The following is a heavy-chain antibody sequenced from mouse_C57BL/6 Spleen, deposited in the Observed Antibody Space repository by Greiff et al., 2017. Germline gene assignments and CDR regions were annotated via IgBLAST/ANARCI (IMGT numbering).Heavy chain of an antibody. CDR1: GYTFTSYG. D-gene: IGHD1-1*01. J-gene: IGHJ3*01. CDR2: IYPRSGNT. V-gene: IGHV1-81*01. Sequence: VQLQQSGAELARPGASVKLSCKASGYTFTSYGISWVKQRTGQGLEWIGKIYPRSGNTYYNEKFKGKATLTADKSSSTAYMELRSLTSEDSAVYFCASYGSSYPFAYWGQGTLVTVSA. CDR3: ASYGSSYPFAY.